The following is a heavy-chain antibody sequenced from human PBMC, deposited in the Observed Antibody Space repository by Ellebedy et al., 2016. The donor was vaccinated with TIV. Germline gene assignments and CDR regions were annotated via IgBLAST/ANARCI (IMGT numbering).Heavy chain of an antibody. CDR2: IYFSGST. D-gene: IGHD6-19*01. Sequence: SQTLSLTCAVYGGSFSGYYWSWIRQPPGKGLEWIGYIYFSGSTNYNPSLKSRVTRSVDRSTNQFSLNLSSVTAADTAVYYCATDLQQWLGFDYWGQGTLVTVSS. V-gene: IGHV4-34*11. J-gene: IGHJ4*02. CDR1: GGSFSGYY. CDR3: ATDLQQWLGFDY.